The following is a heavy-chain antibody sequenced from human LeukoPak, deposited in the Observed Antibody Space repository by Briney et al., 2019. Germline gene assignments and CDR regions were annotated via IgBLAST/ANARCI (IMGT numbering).Heavy chain of an antibody. CDR2: INAGNGNT. CDR3: ARVGRIAVAGSFGAFDI. Sequence: GASVKVSCKASGHTFTSYAMHWVRQAPGQRLEWMGWINAGNGNTKYSQKFQGRVTITRDTSASTAYMELSSLRSEDTAVYYCARVGRIAVAGSFGAFDIWGQGTMVTVSS. D-gene: IGHD6-19*01. CDR1: GHTFTSYA. J-gene: IGHJ3*02. V-gene: IGHV1-3*01.